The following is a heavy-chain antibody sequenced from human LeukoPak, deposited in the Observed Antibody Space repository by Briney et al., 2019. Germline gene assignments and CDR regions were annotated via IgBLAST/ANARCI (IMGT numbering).Heavy chain of an antibody. CDR1: GGTFSSYA. CDR2: IIPIFGTA. Sequence: SVKVSRKASGGTFSSYAISWVRQAPGQGLEWMGGIIPIFGTANYAQKFQGRVTITTDESTSIAYMELSSLRSEDTAVYYCATFYYGSGSYYNGFYAFDIWGQGTMVTVSS. J-gene: IGHJ3*02. D-gene: IGHD3-10*01. CDR3: ATFYYGSGSYYNGFYAFDI. V-gene: IGHV1-69*05.